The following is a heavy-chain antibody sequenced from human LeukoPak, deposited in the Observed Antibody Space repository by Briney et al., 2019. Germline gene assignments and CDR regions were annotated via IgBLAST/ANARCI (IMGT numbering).Heavy chain of an antibody. CDR2: INPNSGGT. CDR3: ARAARHSVLEADFDY. D-gene: IGHD2-8*02. J-gene: IGHJ4*02. V-gene: IGHV1-2*02. CDR1: GYTFTGYY. Sequence: ASVKVSCKASGYTFTGYYMHWVRQAPGQGLEWMGWINPNSGGTNYAQKFQGGVTMTRDTSINTAYMELSRLRSDDTAVYYCARAARHSVLEADFDYWGQGTLVTVSS.